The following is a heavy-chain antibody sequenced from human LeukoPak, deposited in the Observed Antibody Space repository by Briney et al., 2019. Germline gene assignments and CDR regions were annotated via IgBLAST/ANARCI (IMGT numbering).Heavy chain of an antibody. Sequence: PGGSLRLSCAASAFTVSSNYMSWVRQAPVKGLEWVSVIYSGGSTYYADSVKGRFTISRDNSKNTLYLQMNSLRAEDTAVYNCAGHSSVYYFDYWGQGTLVTVSS. D-gene: IGHD4-11*01. CDR1: AFTVSSNY. CDR3: AGHSSVYYFDY. J-gene: IGHJ4*02. V-gene: IGHV3-53*01. CDR2: IYSGGST.